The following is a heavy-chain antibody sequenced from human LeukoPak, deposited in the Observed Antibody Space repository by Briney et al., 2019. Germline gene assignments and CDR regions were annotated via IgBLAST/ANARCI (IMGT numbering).Heavy chain of an antibody. D-gene: IGHD3-3*01. V-gene: IGHV4-39*07. Sequence: SETLSLTCTVSGGSISSSSYYWGWIRQPPGKGLEWIGSIYYSGSTYYNPSLKSRVTISVDTSKNQFSLKLSSVTAADTAVYYCARIYDFWSGYRPTDWFDPWGQGTLVTVSS. CDR3: ARIYDFWSGYRPTDWFDP. CDR2: IYYSGST. J-gene: IGHJ5*02. CDR1: GGSISSSSYY.